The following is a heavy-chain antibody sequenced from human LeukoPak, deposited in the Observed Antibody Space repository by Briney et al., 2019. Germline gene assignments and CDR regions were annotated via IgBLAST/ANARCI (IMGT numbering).Heavy chain of an antibody. CDR1: VFTFSEYS. V-gene: IGHV3-48*02. J-gene: IGHJ4*02. D-gene: IGHD3-22*01. CDR3: ARYGYGGYDSSGYLGFDY. Sequence: PGGSLRLSCAASVFTFSEYSMNSVREAPGKGLERVSYITSSSGTTHYADSVKGRFTISRDNAKNSLYLQMNSARDEDMAVYYCARYGYGGYDSSGYLGFDYWGQGTLVTVSS. CDR2: ITSSSGTT.